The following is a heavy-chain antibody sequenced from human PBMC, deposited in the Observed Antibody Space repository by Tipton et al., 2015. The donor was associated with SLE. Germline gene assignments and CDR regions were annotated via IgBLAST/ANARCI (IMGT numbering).Heavy chain of an antibody. D-gene: IGHD6-13*01. Sequence: SLRLSCATSGFTFSSYGMHWVRQAPGRGLEWVAFIRPGGSEKYYADSVKGRFTISRDNAKNSLYLQMHTLRAEDTAVYYCARQVRYSSSWYSGRYFDYWGQGTLVTVSS. V-gene: IGHV3-30*12. CDR2: IRPGGSEK. J-gene: IGHJ4*02. CDR3: ARQVRYSSSWYSGRYFDY. CDR1: GFTFSSYG.